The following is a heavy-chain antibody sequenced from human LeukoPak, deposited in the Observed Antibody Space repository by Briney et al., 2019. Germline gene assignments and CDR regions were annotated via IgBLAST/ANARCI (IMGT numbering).Heavy chain of an antibody. CDR2: IKKDGSGI. J-gene: IGHJ6*04. CDR1: GFPFSNSW. CDR3: AGGNAMDV. Sequence: PGGSLRLSCAVSGFPFSNSWMYWVRQAPGKGLEGVANIKKDGSGISYVESVKGRFIISRDNSRNSLYLQMNSPKVEDTAVYFCAGGNAMDVWGKGTAVTVYS. V-gene: IGHV3-7*03.